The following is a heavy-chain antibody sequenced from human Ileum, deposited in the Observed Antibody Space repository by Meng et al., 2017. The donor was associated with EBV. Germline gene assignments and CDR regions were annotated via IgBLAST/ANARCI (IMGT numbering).Heavy chain of an antibody. D-gene: IGHD5-12*01. CDR3: ANTVGMEAFDI. Sequence: VQLVQSGGEGKRPGASVKVSCKASGYTFINNGFSWVRQAPGQGLEWMGVINPSGGGTSYAQEFEGRVTMTTDASTNTVYMELSGLRSDDTAVYYCANTVGMEAFDIWGQGTMVTVSS. J-gene: IGHJ3*02. CDR2: INPSGGGT. V-gene: IGHV1-46*01. CDR1: GYTFINNG.